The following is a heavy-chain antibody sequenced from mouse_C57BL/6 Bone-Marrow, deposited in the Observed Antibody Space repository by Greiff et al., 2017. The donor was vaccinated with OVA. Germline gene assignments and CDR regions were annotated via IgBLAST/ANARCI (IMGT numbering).Heavy chain of an antibody. CDR2: IYPRSGNT. CDR1: GYTFTSYG. J-gene: IGHJ1*03. CDR3: ATQGGYYYGSNWYFDV. Sequence: VQLQQSGAELARPGASVKLSCKASGYTFTSYGLSWVKQRTGQGLEWIGEIYPRSGNTYYNEKFKGKATLTADKSSSTAYMELRSLTSEDSAVYFCATQGGYYYGSNWYFDVWGTGTTVTVSS. D-gene: IGHD1-1*01. V-gene: IGHV1-81*01.